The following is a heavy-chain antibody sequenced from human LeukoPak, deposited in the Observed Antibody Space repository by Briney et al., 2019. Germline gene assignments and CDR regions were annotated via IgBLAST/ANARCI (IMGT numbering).Heavy chain of an antibody. CDR3: ARNVKTRGHYYYYMDV. CDR1: GFTFSSYS. CDR2: ISSSSSTI. J-gene: IGHJ6*03. Sequence: SGGSLRLSCAASGFTFSSYSMNWVRQAPGKGLEWVSYISSSSSTIYYADSVKGRFTISRDNAKNSLCLQMNSLRAEDTAVYYCARNVKTRGHYYYYMDVWGKGTTVTVSS. D-gene: IGHD3-10*01. V-gene: IGHV3-48*01.